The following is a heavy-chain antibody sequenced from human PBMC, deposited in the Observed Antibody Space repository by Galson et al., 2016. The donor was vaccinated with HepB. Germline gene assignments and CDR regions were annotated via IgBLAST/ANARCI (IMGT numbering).Heavy chain of an antibody. CDR1: GFTFSSYG. D-gene: IGHD3-10*01. Sequence: SLRLSCAASGFTFSSYGMHWVRQAPGKGLEWVAVISYDGSNKYYAYSVKGRFTISRDNSKNTLYLQMNSLRAEDTAVYYCAKDEEYYFDYWGQGTLVTASS. CDR3: AKDEEYYFDY. J-gene: IGHJ4*02. V-gene: IGHV3-30*18. CDR2: ISYDGSNK.